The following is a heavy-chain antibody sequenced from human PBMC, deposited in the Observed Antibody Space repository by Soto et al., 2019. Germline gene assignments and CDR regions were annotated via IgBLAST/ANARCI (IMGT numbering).Heavy chain of an antibody. CDR1: GYSFTTYG. CDR3: AREGPAPYYYYGMDV. J-gene: IGHJ6*02. CDR2: ISGYNGNT. Sequence: QVQLVQSRGEVKKPRASVKVSCKTSGYSFTTYGISWVRQAPGQGLEWMGWISGYNGNTNYAQKLQGRVTMTTDTSXXTAYMELRSLRSDDTAVYYCAREGPAPYYYYGMDVWGQGSTVTVSS. V-gene: IGHV1-18*01.